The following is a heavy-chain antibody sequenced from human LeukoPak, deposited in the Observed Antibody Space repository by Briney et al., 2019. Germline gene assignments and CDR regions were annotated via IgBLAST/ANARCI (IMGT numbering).Heavy chain of an antibody. CDR3: ARRTEGRGEVDP. D-gene: IGHD3/OR15-3a*01. CDR1: GGSFSGYY. J-gene: IGHJ5*02. V-gene: IGHV4-34*01. Sequence: PSETLSLTCAVYGGSFSGYYWSWIRQPPGKGLEWIGEINHSGSTNYNPSLKSRVTISVDTSKNQFSLKLSSVTAADTAVYYCARRTEGRGEVDPWGQGTLSPSPQ. CDR2: INHSGST.